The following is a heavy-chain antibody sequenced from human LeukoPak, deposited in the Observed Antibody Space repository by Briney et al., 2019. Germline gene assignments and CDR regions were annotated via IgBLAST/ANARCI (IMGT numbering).Heavy chain of an antibody. V-gene: IGHV1-2*02. CDR1: GYTFTGYY. CDR3: ARGCSSTSCHLLGGYYYMDV. J-gene: IGHJ6*03. Sequence: WASVKVSCKASGYTFTGYYMHWVRQAPGQGLEWMGWINPNRGGTNYAQKFQGRVTMTRDTSISTAYMELSRLRSDDTAVYYCARGCSSTSCHLLGGYYYMDVWGKGTTVTISS. CDR2: INPNRGGT. D-gene: IGHD2-2*01.